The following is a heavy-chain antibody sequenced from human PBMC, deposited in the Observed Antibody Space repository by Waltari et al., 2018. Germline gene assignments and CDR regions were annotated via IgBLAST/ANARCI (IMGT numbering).Heavy chain of an antibody. CDR3: AKDLLRSDSAFDI. CDR2: ISWNSGSI. CDR1: VFTLDDYT. V-gene: IGHV3-9*01. Sequence: EVTLVESGGDLVQPGRSLRLSCAASVFTLDDYTMPWVRQAPGKGLEWVSGISWNSGSIGYADSVKGRFTISRDNAKNSLYLQMNSLRAEDTALYYCAKDLLRSDSAFDIWGQGTMVTVSS. J-gene: IGHJ3*02.